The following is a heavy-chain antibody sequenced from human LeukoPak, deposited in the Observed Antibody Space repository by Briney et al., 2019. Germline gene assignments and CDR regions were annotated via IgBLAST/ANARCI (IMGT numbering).Heavy chain of an antibody. D-gene: IGHD3-22*01. CDR3: ARFDSSSIKLYYYDSSGDYYYGMDV. CDR2: ISAYNGNT. J-gene: IGHJ6*02. CDR1: GYTFTSYG. V-gene: IGHV1-18*01. Sequence: GASVKVSFKASGYTFTSYGISWVRQAPGQGLEWMGWISAYNGNTNYAQKLQGRVTMTTDTSTSTAYMELRSLRSDDTAVYYCARFDSSSIKLYYYDSSGDYYYGMDVWGQGTTVTVSS.